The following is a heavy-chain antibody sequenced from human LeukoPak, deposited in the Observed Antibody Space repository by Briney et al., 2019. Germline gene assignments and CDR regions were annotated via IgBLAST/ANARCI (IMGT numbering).Heavy chain of an antibody. D-gene: IGHD1-26*01. Sequence: ASVKASCKASGYTFTSYAMHWVRQAPGQRLEWMGWINAGNGNTKYSQKFQGRVTITRDTSASTAYMELSSLRSEDTAVYYCARVYSGSYYGLSFDYWGQGTLVTVSS. CDR2: INAGNGNT. CDR3: ARVYSGSYYGLSFDY. J-gene: IGHJ4*02. V-gene: IGHV1-3*01. CDR1: GYTFTSYA.